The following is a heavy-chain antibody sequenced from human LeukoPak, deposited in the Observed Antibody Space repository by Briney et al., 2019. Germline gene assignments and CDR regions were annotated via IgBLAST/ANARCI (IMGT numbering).Heavy chain of an antibody. J-gene: IGHJ6*03. V-gene: IGHV3-23*01. CDR3: AKGGRYSTTYYYYMDV. Sequence: GGSLRLSCAASGFTFSSYAMSWVRQAPGKGLEWVSAISGSGGSTYYADSVKGRFTISRDNSKNTLYLQMNSLRAEDTAVYYCAKGGRYSTTYYYYMDVWGKGTTVTVSS. CDR2: ISGSGGST. CDR1: GFTFSSYA. D-gene: IGHD2-15*01.